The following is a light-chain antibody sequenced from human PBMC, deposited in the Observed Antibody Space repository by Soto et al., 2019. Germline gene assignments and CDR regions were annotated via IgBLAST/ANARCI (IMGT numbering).Light chain of an antibody. V-gene: IGLV1-47*01. J-gene: IGLJ1*01. CDR2: SND. CDR1: TPNIGTHY. CDR3: AAWDDTLSGSV. Sequence: QSVLTQPPSASGTPGQRVTISCSGSTPNIGTHYVSWYQHLPGSAPKLLIHSNDQRPSGVPDRISASRSGTSASLAISGLRSEDEADYYCAAWDDTLSGSVFGGGLKFTVL.